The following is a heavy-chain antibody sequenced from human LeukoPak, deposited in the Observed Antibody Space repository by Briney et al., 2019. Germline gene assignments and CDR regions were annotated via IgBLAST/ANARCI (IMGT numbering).Heavy chain of an antibody. CDR3: ARSGYSGSYADFDY. D-gene: IGHD1-26*01. V-gene: IGHV1-2*02. CDR1: GYIFTGYY. CDR2: INPNSGDT. Sequence: GASVKVSCKASGYIFTGYYMHWVRQAPGQGLEWMGWINPNSGDTNYAQKFQGRVTMTRDTSISTAYMELSRLRSDDTAVYYCARSGYSGSYADFDYWGQGTLVTVSS. J-gene: IGHJ4*02.